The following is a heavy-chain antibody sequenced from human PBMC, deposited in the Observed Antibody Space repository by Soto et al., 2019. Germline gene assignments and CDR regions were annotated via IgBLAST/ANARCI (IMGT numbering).Heavy chain of an antibody. D-gene: IGHD3-10*01. Sequence: GESLKISCKASGYRFTNYWIGWVRQRPGKGLEWMGFIYPADSDTRYSPSSQGQVTFSVDTSTATAFLQWNSLKASDTAMYFCATGILGSYFDSWGQGTQVTVSS. CDR2: IYPADSDT. V-gene: IGHV5-51*01. J-gene: IGHJ4*02. CDR3: ATGILGSYFDS. CDR1: GYRFTNYW.